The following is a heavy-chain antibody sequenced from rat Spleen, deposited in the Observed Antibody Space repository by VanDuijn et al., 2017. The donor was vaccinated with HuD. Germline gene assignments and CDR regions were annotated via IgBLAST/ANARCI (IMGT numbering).Heavy chain of an antibody. Sequence: EVQLVESGGGLVQPGRSLKISCAASGFIFSDFHLAWVRQAPTKGLVWVATVSSSGSDTYYRDSLKGRFTISRDNAKSTLYLQMNSLRSEDTATYYFARRYDFDFWGQGVMVTVSS. D-gene: IGHD2-1*01. V-gene: IGHV5-25*01. J-gene: IGHJ2*01. CDR3: ARRYDFDF. CDR2: VSSSGSDT. CDR1: GFIFSDFH.